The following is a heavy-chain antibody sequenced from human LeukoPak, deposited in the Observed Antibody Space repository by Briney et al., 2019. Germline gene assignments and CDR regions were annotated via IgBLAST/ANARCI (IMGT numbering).Heavy chain of an antibody. Sequence: SETLSLTCAVYGGSFSGYYWSWIRQPPGKGLEWIGEIDHSGSTNYNPSLKSRVTISVDTSKNQFSLKLSSVTAADTAVYYCARDILTGYYDWGQGTLVTVSS. CDR2: IDHSGST. J-gene: IGHJ4*02. V-gene: IGHV4-34*01. D-gene: IGHD3-9*01. CDR3: ARDILTGYYD. CDR1: GGSFSGYY.